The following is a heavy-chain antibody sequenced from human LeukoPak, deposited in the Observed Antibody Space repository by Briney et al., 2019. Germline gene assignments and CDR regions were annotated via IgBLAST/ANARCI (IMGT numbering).Heavy chain of an antibody. V-gene: IGHV3-23*01. CDR2: ISGSGGST. D-gene: IGHD4-23*01. J-gene: IGHJ4*02. CDR1: GFTFSSYA. CDR3: AKDPHYGGNSGVDY. Sequence: PGGSLRLSCAASGFTFSSYAMSWVRQAPGKGLEWVSAISGSGGSTYYADSVKGRFTISRDNSKNTLYLQMNSLRAEDTAVYYCAKDPHYGGNSGVDYWGQGTLVTVSS.